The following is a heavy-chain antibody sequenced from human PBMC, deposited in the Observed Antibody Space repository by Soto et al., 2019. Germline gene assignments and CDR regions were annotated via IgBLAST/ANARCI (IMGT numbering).Heavy chain of an antibody. Sequence: PGGSLRLSCAASGISVGTNYLTWVRQAPGKALEWVSFIYSDGTTYYADSVKGRFTISRDNSKNTLFLQMNRLRAEDTAVYYCAKALRYFDWLVRPWNAMDVWGQGTTVTVSS. J-gene: IGHJ6*02. CDR3: AKALRYFDWLVRPWNAMDV. CDR1: GISVGTNY. CDR2: IYSDGTT. V-gene: IGHV3-53*01. D-gene: IGHD3-9*01.